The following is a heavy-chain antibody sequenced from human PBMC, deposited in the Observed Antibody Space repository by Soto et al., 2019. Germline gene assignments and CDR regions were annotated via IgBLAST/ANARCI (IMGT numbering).Heavy chain of an antibody. CDR2: IKQDGSEK. D-gene: IGHD6-13*01. V-gene: IGHV3-7*01. CDR3: ARGQQLGKGGRYFDY. CDR1: GFTFSSYW. J-gene: IGHJ4*02. Sequence: EVQLVESGGGLVQPGGSLRLSCAASGFTFSSYWMSWVRQAPGKGLEWVANIKQDGSEKYYVDSVKGRFTISRDNAKNSLYLQMNSLRAEDTAVYYCARGQQLGKGGRYFDYWGQGTLVTVSS.